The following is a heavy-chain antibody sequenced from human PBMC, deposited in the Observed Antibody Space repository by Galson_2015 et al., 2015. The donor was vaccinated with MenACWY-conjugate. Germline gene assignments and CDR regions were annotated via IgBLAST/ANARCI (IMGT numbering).Heavy chain of an antibody. D-gene: IGHD4-23*01. J-gene: IGHJ4*02. CDR2: INPNSGDT. V-gene: IGHV1-2*05. CDR3: PTAIAYGGGVFEY. Sequence: SVKVSCKASGYIFTDYYMHWVRQAPGQGLEWMGRINPNSGDTNYAQRFQGRVTMTRDTSISTAYLELSSLRSDDTVVYYCPTAIAYGGGVFEYWGQGALVTVSS. CDR1: GYIFTDYY.